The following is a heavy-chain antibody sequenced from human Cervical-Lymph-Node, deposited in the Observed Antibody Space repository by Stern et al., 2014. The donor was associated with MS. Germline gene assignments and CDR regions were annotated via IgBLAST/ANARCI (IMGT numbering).Heavy chain of an antibody. CDR1: GASISSYY. D-gene: IGHD3-10*01. Sequence: QVQLQESGPGLVKPSATLSLTCTVSGASISSYYWSWIRQPPGKGLEWIGYVYYSGSTDSNPSLNSRTTISVDAAKNEASVKLVTVTAADTAVYYCARDRKSGSGRYYSNWFDAWGQGTLVTVFS. CDR3: ARDRKSGSGRYYSNWFDA. V-gene: IGHV4-59*01. CDR2: VYYSGST. J-gene: IGHJ5*02.